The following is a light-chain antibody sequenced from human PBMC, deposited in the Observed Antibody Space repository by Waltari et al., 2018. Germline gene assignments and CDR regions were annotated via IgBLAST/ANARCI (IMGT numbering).Light chain of an antibody. V-gene: IGKV3-15*01. CDR1: QIVRTN. CDR3: QQYYVWPPIT. CDR2: GAS. J-gene: IGKJ4*01. Sequence: VFLTQSPSSLSVSPGDTVILSCRASQIVRTNLVWYQQKAGQAPRTLINGASTSASGIPSRFSGSGSETDFTLIISSLQSEDAAVYFCQQYYVWPPITFGGGTKLEI.